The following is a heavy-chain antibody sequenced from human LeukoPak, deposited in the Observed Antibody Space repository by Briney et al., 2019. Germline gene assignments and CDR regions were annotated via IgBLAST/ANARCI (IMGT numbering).Heavy chain of an antibody. V-gene: IGHV1-2*02. CDR1: GYTFTGYY. J-gene: IGHJ6*03. Sequence: GASVKVSCKASGYTFTGYYMHWVRQAPGQGLEWMGWINANSGGTNYAQKFQGRVTMTRDTYISTAYMELSSLRSEDTAVYYCARGTYRGAPYYYYYMDVWGKGTTVTVSS. CDR3: ARGTYRGAPYYYYYMDV. CDR2: INANSGGT. D-gene: IGHD3-10*01.